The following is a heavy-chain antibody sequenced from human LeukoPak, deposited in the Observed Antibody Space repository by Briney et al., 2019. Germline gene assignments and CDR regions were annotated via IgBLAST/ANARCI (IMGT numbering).Heavy chain of an antibody. J-gene: IGHJ4*02. Sequence: GESLRLSCAASGFTFTTYWMSWVRQAPGKGLEWVANINQDGSEKYFVDSVKGRFTISRDNAKNSLYLQMNSLRVEDTAVYYCATYRQVLLPFESWGQGTLVTVSS. CDR1: GFTFTTYW. CDR2: INQDGSEK. D-gene: IGHD5-18*01. CDR3: ATYRQVLLPFES. V-gene: IGHV3-7*01.